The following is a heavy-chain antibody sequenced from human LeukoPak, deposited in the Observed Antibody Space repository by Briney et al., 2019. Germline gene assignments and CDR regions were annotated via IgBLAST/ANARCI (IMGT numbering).Heavy chain of an antibody. CDR1: GGFISSYY. D-gene: IGHD3-22*01. V-gene: IGHV4-59*01. J-gene: IGHJ6*02. CDR3: ARDTHYYDSSGYYYYGMDV. CDR2: IYYSGST. Sequence: SETLSLTCTVSGGFISSYYWSWIRQPPGKGLEWIGYIYYSGSTNYNPSLKSRVTISVDTSKNQFSLKLSSVTAADTAVYYCARDTHYYDSSGYYYYGMDVWGQGTTVTVSS.